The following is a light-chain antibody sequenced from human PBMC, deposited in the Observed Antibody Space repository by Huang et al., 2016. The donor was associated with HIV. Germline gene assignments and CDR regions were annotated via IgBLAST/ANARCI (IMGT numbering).Light chain of an antibody. CDR1: QNVNNY. Sequence: EILLTQAPATLSLFPGERATLSCRASQNVNNYLARYQQRPGQAPRLLIYDAFNRATGIPARFSGSGSGTNFTLSINSLEPEDFAIYYCQQRSNWLFGPGTRVEVK. CDR3: QQRSNWL. J-gene: IGKJ3*01. V-gene: IGKV3-11*01. CDR2: DAF.